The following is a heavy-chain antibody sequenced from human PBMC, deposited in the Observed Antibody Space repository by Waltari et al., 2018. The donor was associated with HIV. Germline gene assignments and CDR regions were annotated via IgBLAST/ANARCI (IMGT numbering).Heavy chain of an antibody. J-gene: IGHJ4*02. Sequence: EVKLVQSGGGLVQPGGSLRLSCAASGVTFRRHAMSRVRRAPGKGLQWVSTISGSGSQTYYAESAKGRFAISRDNSEDTLILQMTRLRVEDTALYFCAKDFDTSGLPYVVIDSWGQGTLVTVSS. CDR2: ISGSGSQT. V-gene: IGHV3-23*04. D-gene: IGHD3-22*01. CDR1: GVTFRRHA. CDR3: AKDFDTSGLPYVVIDS.